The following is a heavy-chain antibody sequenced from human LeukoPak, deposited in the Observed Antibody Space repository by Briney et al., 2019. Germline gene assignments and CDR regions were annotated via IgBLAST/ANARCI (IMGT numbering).Heavy chain of an antibody. V-gene: IGHV3-23*01. CDR2: ITGSGDTT. D-gene: IGHD3-9*01. CDR1: GFIFRNYA. J-gene: IGHJ4*02. CDR3: AKWGDYDILTGYYVSDF. Sequence: PGGSLRLSCAASGFIFRNYAMSWVRQAPGKGLEWVSAITGSGDTTYYADSVKGRFTISRDNSKNTLYVEMNTLRAEDTAVYYCAKWGDYDILTGYYVSDFWGQGTQVTVSS.